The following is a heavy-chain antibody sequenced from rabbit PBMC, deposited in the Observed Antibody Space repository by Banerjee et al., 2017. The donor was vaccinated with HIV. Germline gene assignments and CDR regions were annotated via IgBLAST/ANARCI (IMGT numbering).Heavy chain of an antibody. CDR3: ARSTSRSVYYYDGMDL. CDR1: GFSFSSGYD. Sequence: QQQLEESGGGLVKPEGSLTLTCTASGFSFSSGYDMCWVRQAPGKGLEWIGCIYGGDSRSTYYASWAKGRFTISKTSSTTVTLQMTSLTAADTATYFCARSTSRSVYYYDGMDLWGPGTLVTVS. J-gene: IGHJ6*01. CDR2: IYGGDSRST. V-gene: IGHV1S45*01. D-gene: IGHD1-1*01.